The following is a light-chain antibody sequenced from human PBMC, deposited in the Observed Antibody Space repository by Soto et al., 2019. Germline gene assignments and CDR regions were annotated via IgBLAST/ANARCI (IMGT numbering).Light chain of an antibody. Sequence: EVVLTQSPGTLSLSPGESATLSCRASQSVSSNYLAWYQQKPGQAPRLLICGVSTRATGIPDRFSGSGSGTDFSLTIRRLEPEDFALYYCQQYFTSPLTFGGGTKVEIK. CDR2: GVS. CDR3: QQYFTSPLT. J-gene: IGKJ4*01. V-gene: IGKV3-20*01. CDR1: QSVSSNY.